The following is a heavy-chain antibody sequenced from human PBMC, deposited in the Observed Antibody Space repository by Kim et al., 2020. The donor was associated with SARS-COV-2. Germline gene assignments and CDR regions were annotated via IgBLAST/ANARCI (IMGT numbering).Heavy chain of an antibody. D-gene: IGHD2-2*01. CDR1: GFTFSSYA. V-gene: IGHV3-23*01. CDR2: ISGSGGST. Sequence: GGSLRLSCAASGFTFSSYAMSWVRQAPGKGLEWVSAISGSGGSTYYADSVKGRFTISRDNSKNTLYLQMNSLRAEDTAVYYCARSKDLLGYCSSTSCYGRLLVYYYYYYGMDVWGQGTTVTISS. J-gene: IGHJ6*02. CDR3: ARSKDLLGYCSSTSCYGRLLVYYYYYYGMDV.